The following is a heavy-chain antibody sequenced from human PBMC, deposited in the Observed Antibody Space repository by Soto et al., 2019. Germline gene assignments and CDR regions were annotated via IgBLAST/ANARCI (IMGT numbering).Heavy chain of an antibody. CDR3: ARDSSPGYDFWSGYYIPLDY. Sequence: GGSLRLSCAASGFPLSSYWMSWVRQAPGKGLEWVANIKQDGSEKYYVDSVKGRFTISRDNAKNSLYLQMNSLRAEDTAVYYCARDSSPGYDFWSGYYIPLDYWGQGTLVTVSS. CDR2: IKQDGSEK. J-gene: IGHJ4*02. V-gene: IGHV3-7*05. D-gene: IGHD3-3*01. CDR1: GFPLSSYW.